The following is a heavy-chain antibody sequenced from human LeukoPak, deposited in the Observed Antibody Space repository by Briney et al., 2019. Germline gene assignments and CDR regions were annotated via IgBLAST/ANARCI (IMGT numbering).Heavy chain of an antibody. Sequence: SETLSLTCAVYGGSFSGYYWSWLRQPPGKGLEWIGEINHSGSTNCNPSLKSRVTISVDTSKNQFSLKLSSVTAADTAVYYCARERRMGYCSGGSCYSNFDYWGQGTLVTVSS. D-gene: IGHD2-15*01. CDR2: INHSGST. CDR3: ARERRMGYCSGGSCYSNFDY. CDR1: GGSFSGYY. V-gene: IGHV4-34*01. J-gene: IGHJ4*02.